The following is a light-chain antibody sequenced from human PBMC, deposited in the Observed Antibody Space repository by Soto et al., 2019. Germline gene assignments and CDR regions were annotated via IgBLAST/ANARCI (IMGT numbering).Light chain of an antibody. CDR1: QSISSY. Sequence: DIQMTQSPPSLSASVGDRVTITCRASQSISSYLNWYQQKPGKAPKLLIYATSSLQSGVPSRFSGSGSGTDFTLTISNLQPEDFATYYCQQSYSAPPTFGQGTKVEIK. J-gene: IGKJ1*01. CDR3: QQSYSAPPT. V-gene: IGKV1-39*01. CDR2: ATS.